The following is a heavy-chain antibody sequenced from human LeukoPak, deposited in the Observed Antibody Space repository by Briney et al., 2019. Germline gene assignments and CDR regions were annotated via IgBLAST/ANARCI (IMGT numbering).Heavy chain of an antibody. D-gene: IGHD6-13*01. CDR1: GFTFSSYA. J-gene: IGHJ5*02. CDR2: ISRSGGST. CDR3: AKDPVHNGPLAAAPRDP. V-gene: IGHV3-23*01. Sequence: QPGGSLRLSCAASGFTFSSYAMSWVRQAPGKGLEWVSAISRSGGSTYYADSVKGRFTISRDNSKTTLYLQMNSLRAEDTAVYYCAKDPVHNGPLAAAPRDPWGQGTLVTVSS.